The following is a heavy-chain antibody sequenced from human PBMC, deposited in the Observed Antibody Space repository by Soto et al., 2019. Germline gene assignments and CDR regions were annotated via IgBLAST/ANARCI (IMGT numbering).Heavy chain of an antibody. J-gene: IGHJ4*02. CDR1: GGSISSGGYY. V-gene: IGHV4-31*03. CDR2: IYYSGST. Sequence: SETLSLTCTVSGGSISSGGYYWSWIRQHPGKGLEWIGYIYYSGSTYYNPSLKSRVTISVDTSKNQFSLKLSSVTAADTAVYYCARSTDSSGYYYFDYWGQGTLVTVSS. CDR3: ARSTDSSGYYYFDY. D-gene: IGHD3-22*01.